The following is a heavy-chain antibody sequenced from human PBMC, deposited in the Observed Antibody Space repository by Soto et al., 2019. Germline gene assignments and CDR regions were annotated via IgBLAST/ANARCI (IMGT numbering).Heavy chain of an antibody. Sequence: QVHLVQSGAEVKKPGASVKVSCKASGYTFTSYGITWVRQAPGQGLEWMGWIGAHNGNTDYAQKLQGRVIVTRDTSTSTAYMALRSLISDDTAVYYCARGRYGDYWGQGALVTVSS. V-gene: IGHV1-18*01. CDR2: IGAHNGNT. D-gene: IGHD1-1*01. J-gene: IGHJ4*02. CDR1: GYTFTSYG. CDR3: ARGRYGDY.